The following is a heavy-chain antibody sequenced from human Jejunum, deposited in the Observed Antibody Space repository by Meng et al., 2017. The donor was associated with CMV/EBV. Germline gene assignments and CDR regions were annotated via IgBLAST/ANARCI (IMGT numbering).Heavy chain of an antibody. CDR1: GNTFSNDY. J-gene: IGHJ3*02. D-gene: IGHD2-2*01. V-gene: IGHV1-2*02. CDR2: INTNSGDT. Sequence: SGNTFSNDYMHWVRQAPGQGLEWMAWINTNSGDTNSAQRFQGRVTVTRDTSITTTYMELNRLTSDDTAVYFCAREATRSTSHLQAFDIWGQGTMVTVS. CDR3: AREATRSTSHLQAFDI.